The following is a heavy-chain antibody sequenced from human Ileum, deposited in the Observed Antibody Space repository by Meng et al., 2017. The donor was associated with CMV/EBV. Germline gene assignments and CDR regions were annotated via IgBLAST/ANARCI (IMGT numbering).Heavy chain of an antibody. CDR3: ARKGFPKRPSVVIPAASPFDY. Sequence: GESLKISCAASGFTFSTHDMTWVRQAPGKGLEWVSLIYSGSANTHYADSGKGRFIISRDNSQNKVYLQMNSLRAEDTAVYYCARKGFPKRPSVVIPAASPFDYWGQGTRVTVSS. J-gene: IGHJ4*02. CDR1: GFTFSTHD. CDR2: IYSGSANT. V-gene: IGHV3-23*03. D-gene: IGHD2-2*01.